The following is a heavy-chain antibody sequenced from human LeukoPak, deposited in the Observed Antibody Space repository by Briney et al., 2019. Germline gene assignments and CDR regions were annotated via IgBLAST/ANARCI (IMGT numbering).Heavy chain of an antibody. V-gene: IGHV3-23*01. CDR2: ISGSGGST. CDR1: GFTFSSYA. Sequence: TGGSLRLSCAASGFTFSSYAMSWVRQAPGKGLEWVSAISGSGGSTYYADSVKGRFTISRDNSKNTLYLQTNSLRAEDTAVYYCAKDRGAYYYDSSGPQRAEYFQHWGQGTLVTVSS. CDR3: AKDRGAYYYDSSGPQRAEYFQH. J-gene: IGHJ1*01. D-gene: IGHD3-22*01.